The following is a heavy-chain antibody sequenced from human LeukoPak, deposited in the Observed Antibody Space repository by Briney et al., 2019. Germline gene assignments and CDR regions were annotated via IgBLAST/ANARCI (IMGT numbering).Heavy chain of an antibody. J-gene: IGHJ4*02. V-gene: IGHV1-2*02. CDR3: ARNGDEFEA. CDR2: INPNSGGT. D-gene: IGHD4-17*01. Sequence: ASVKVSCKASGYTFTGYYIHWVRQAPGQGLEWMGWINPNSGGTNYAQKFQGRVAMTRDTSISTAYMELSSLRSEDTAVYYCARNGDEFEAWGQGTLVTVSS. CDR1: GYTFTGYY.